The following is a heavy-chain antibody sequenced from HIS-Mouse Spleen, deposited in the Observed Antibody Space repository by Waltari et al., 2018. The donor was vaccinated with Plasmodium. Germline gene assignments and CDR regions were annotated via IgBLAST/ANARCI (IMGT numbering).Heavy chain of an antibody. Sequence: QVQLVQSGAEVKKPGASVKVSCKASGYTFTGYYMHWVRQAPGQGLEWMGWSNPNRGGRNYAKKCQGRVTMTRDKSISTAYMELSRLRSDDTAVYYCASPKWELLQGDAFDIWGQGTMVTVSS. CDR2: SNPNRGGR. J-gene: IGHJ3*02. CDR3: ASPKWELLQGDAFDI. V-gene: IGHV1-2*02. CDR1: GYTFTGYY. D-gene: IGHD1-26*01.